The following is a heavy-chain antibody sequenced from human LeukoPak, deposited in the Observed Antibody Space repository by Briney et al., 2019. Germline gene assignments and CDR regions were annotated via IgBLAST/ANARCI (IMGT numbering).Heavy chain of an antibody. Sequence: GASVKVSCKASGGTFSSYAISWVRQAPGQGLEWMGGIIPIFGTANYAQKFQGRVTMTRDTSTSTVYMELSSLRSEDTAVYYCARDESFDYWGQGTLVTVSS. CDR1: GGTFSSYA. CDR2: IIPIFGTA. V-gene: IGHV1-69*05. J-gene: IGHJ4*02. CDR3: ARDESFDY.